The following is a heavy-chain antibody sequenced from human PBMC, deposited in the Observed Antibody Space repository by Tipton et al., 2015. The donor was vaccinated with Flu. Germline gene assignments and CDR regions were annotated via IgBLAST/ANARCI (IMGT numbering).Heavy chain of an antibody. Sequence: QSGAEVKKPGASVKVSCKASGYRSTSTGLYWVRQAPGQGLEWMGWISIDNNNTNYSQKFQGRVTMTTDTSTDTAYMELRSLTSDDTAVYYCARDPNYGSGIIDTWGQGTKVTVSS. CDR3: ARDPNYGSGIIDT. D-gene: IGHD3-10*01. CDR1: GYRSTSTG. CDR2: ISIDNNNT. V-gene: IGHV1-18*04. J-gene: IGHJ3*02.